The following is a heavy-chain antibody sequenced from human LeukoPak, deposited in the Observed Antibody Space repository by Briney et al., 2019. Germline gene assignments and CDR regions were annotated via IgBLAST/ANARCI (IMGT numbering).Heavy chain of an antibody. CDR3: ARQRYCTGGSCFTWYDAFDI. D-gene: IGHD2-15*01. CDR2: IYPSDSDT. CDR1: GDSFPTYW. V-gene: IGHV5-51*01. J-gene: IGHJ3*02. Sequence: GESLKISCKGSGDSFPTYWIGGVRQMPGKGLEWMGIIYPSDSDTKYSSSFQGQVTISADTSTNTAYLQWSSLKDSDAAVYFCARQRYCTGGSCFTWYDAFDIWGQGTVVTVSS.